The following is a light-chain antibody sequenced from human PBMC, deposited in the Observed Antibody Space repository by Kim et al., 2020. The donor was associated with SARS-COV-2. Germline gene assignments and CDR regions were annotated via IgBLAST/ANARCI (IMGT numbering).Light chain of an antibody. Sequence: ASGTPGQTVTISWSGGSPIIWYQQLPKTAPRLLIYPYNQRPSGVPGRFSSSKSGTSATLAISGLQSEDEAVYYCAVWNGGLSAWVFGGGTQLTVL. CDR1: SP. CDR2: PYN. CDR3: AVWNGGLSAWV. V-gene: IGLV1-44*01. J-gene: IGLJ3*02.